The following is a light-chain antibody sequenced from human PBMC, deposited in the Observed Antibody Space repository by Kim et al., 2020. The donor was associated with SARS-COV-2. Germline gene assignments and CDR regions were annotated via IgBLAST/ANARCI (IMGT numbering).Light chain of an antibody. CDR3: SKWNSYYT. V-gene: IGKV3-15*01. J-gene: IGKJ2*01. Sequence: EIVMTQSPATLSVSPGERATLSCRASQPVNGYLAWYQQKSGQAPRLVIYDASTRATGIPARFSGSGSGTEFTLTISSLKSEDFAFYYCSKWNSYYTCGQGPKLDI. CDR2: DAS. CDR1: QPVNGY.